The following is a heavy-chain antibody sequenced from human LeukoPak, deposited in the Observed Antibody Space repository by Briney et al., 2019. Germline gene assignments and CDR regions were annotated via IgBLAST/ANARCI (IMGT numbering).Heavy chain of an antibody. D-gene: IGHD6-19*01. CDR1: GFTFSSYA. CDR2: ISYDGSNK. V-gene: IGHV3-30*01. CDR3: ARDYNPGIAVYPDY. Sequence: PGRSLRLSCAASGFTFSSYAMHWVRQAPGKGLEWVAVISYDGSNKYYADSVKGRFTISRDNSKNTLYLQMNSLRAEDTAVYYCARDYNPGIAVYPDYWGQGILVTVSS. J-gene: IGHJ4*02.